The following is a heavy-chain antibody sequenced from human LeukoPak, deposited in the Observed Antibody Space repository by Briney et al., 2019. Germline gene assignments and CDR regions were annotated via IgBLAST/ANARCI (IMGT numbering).Heavy chain of an antibody. CDR1: GYSFTSYW. CDR3: ARQTYCGGDCLGFLDY. J-gene: IGHJ4*02. Sequence: GESLKISCKGSGYSFTSYWIGWMRQMPGKGLEWMGIIYPGDSDTRYSPSFQGQVTISADKSISTAYLQWSSLKASDTAMYYCARQTYCGGDCLGFLDYWGQGTLVTVSS. D-gene: IGHD2-21*02. V-gene: IGHV5-51*01. CDR2: IYPGDSDT.